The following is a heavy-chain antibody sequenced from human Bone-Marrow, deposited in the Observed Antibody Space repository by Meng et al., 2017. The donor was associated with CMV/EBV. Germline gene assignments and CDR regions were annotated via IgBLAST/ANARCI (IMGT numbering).Heavy chain of an antibody. CDR2: MNPNSGNT. J-gene: IGHJ6*02. CDR1: GYTFTSYD. V-gene: IGHV1-8*03. Sequence: ASVKVSCKASGYTFTSYDINWVRQATGQGLEWMGWMNPNSGNTGYAQKFQGRVTITRNTSISTAYMELSSLRSEDTAVYYCATKIAAAVPGWLPRLSSYGMDVWGQGTTVTVSS. CDR3: ATKIAAAVPGWLPRLSSYGMDV. D-gene: IGHD6-13*01.